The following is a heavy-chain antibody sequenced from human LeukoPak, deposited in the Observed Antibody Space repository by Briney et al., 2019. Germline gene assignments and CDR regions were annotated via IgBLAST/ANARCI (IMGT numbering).Heavy chain of an antibody. D-gene: IGHD6-13*01. CDR1: GFTFSSYD. V-gene: IGHV3-13*01. CDR3: ARHFLYSSSWYDY. CDR2: IGTAGDT. Sequence: GGSLRLSCAASGFTFSSYDMHWVRQATGKGLEWVSAIGTAGDTYYPGSVKGRFTISRENAKNSLYLQMNSLRAEDTAVYYCARHFLYSSSWYDYWGQGTLVTVSP. J-gene: IGHJ4*02.